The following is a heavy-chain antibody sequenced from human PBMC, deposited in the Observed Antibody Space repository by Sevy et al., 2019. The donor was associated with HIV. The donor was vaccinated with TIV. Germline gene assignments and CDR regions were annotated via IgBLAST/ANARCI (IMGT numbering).Heavy chain of an antibody. V-gene: IGHV3-23*01. D-gene: IGHD3-16*01. CDR2: LSGSGRST. CDR1: GFTSSSYA. J-gene: IGHJ6*02. Sequence: GGSLRLSCAASGFTSSSYAMSWVRQAPGKGLEWVSSLSGSGRSTYYADSVKGRFTISRDNSKNTLYLQMNSLRDEDTATYYYAKGQGEWPDDYYYYGMDVWGQGTTVTVSS. CDR3: AKGQGEWPDDYYYYGMDV.